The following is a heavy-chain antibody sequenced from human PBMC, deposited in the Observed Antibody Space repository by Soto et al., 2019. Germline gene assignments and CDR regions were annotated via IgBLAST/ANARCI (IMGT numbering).Heavy chain of an antibody. CDR1: GFTFSSYG. Sequence: GGSLRLSCAASGFTFSSYGMHWVRQAPGKGLEWVAVIPYDGSNKYYADSAKGRFTISRDNSKNTLYLQMNSLRAEDTAVYYCARDDYDILSEYYYYYGMDVRGQGTTVTVSS. J-gene: IGHJ6*02. CDR2: IPYDGSNK. CDR3: ARDDYDILSEYYYYYGMDV. V-gene: IGHV3-30*03. D-gene: IGHD3-9*01.